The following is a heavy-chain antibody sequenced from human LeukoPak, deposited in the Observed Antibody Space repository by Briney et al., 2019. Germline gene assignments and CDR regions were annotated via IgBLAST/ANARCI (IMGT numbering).Heavy chain of an antibody. CDR3: GRDPGQPPFKLFDP. CDR1: GGSISSYY. CDR2: FYTSGTT. Sequence: SETLSLTCTVSGGSISSYYWSWIRQPAGKGLEWIGRFYTSGTTNYNPSLKSRVTISVDMSKNQFSLKQSSLTAREPAVYYCGRDPGQPPFKLFDPWGQGTLVTVSS. J-gene: IGHJ5*02. V-gene: IGHV4-4*07.